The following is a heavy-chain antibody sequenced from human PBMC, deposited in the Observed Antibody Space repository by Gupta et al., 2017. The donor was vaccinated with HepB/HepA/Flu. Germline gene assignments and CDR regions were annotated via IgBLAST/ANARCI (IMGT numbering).Heavy chain of an antibody. D-gene: IGHD1-26*01. V-gene: IGHV4-30-4*01. Sequence: QVQLQESGPGLVKPSQTLSLTCTVSGDSISSGNHYWTWIRQAPGKGLEWIGYIYCSGSTYFYPSLKSRLTMSVDTSKNQFSLKLTSVTAADTAVYYCARASLAGATYDFWGQGILVTVSS. CDR2: IYCSGST. CDR3: ARASLAGATYDF. CDR1: GDSISSGNHY. J-gene: IGHJ4*02.